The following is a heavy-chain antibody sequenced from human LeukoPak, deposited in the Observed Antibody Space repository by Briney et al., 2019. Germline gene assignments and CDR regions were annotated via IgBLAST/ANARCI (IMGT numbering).Heavy chain of an antibody. CDR3: ARNNGMDV. CDR2: VNRDGSET. Sequence: GGSLRLSCAASGLALSSHWMTWVRQVPGRGPEWVASVNRDGSETYYLDSVKGRFTISKDNAKNSLYLQMNSLRAEDTALYHCARNNGMDVWGQGTTVIVSS. CDR1: GLALSSHW. J-gene: IGHJ6*02. V-gene: IGHV3-7*03.